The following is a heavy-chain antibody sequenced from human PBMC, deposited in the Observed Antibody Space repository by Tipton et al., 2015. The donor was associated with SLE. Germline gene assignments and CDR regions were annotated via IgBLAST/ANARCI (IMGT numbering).Heavy chain of an antibody. D-gene: IGHD6-19*01. V-gene: IGHV4-59*01. J-gene: IGHJ6*03. CDR3: ARGQEVAATDHYYYMDV. CDR1: GDSISDYY. Sequence: TLSLTCSVSGDSISDYYWNWIRQAPGKGLEWIGFIYDSGTTNYHPPLKSRVSILVDTSKNQVSLKVTSVTPADTAKYYCARGQEVAATDHYYYMDVWGKGTTVTVSS. CDR2: IYDSGTT.